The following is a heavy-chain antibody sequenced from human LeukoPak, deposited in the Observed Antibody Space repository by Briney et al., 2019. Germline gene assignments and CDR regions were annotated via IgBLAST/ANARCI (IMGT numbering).Heavy chain of an antibody. CDR3: ARGLLWFGELVPTFDY. V-gene: IGHV1-18*01. J-gene: IGHJ4*02. CDR1: GYTFTSYG. Sequence: ASVKVSCKASGYTFTSYGISWVRQAPGQGLEWMGWISAYNGNTNYAQKLQGRVTVTTDTATSTAYMELRSLRSDDTAVYYCARGLLWFGELVPTFDYWGQGTLVTVSS. CDR2: ISAYNGNT. D-gene: IGHD3-10*01.